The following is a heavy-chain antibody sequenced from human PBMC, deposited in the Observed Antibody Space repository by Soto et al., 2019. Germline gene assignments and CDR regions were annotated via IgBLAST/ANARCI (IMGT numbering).Heavy chain of an antibody. CDR3: ARGYRVAYYDSSGWGGY. J-gene: IGHJ4*02. D-gene: IGHD3-22*01. CDR1: GYTFTSYD. V-gene: IGHV1-8*01. CDR2: MNPNSGNT. Sequence: QVQLVQSGAEVKKPGASVKVSCKASGYTFTSYDINWVRQATEQGLEWMGWMNPNSGNTGYAQKSQGRATMTRNTSLSTAYMELSSLRSEHMAVYYCARGYRVAYYDSSGWGGYWGLGTPVTVSS.